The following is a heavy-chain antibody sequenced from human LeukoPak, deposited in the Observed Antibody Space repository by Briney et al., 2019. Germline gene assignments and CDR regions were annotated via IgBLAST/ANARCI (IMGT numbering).Heavy chain of an antibody. V-gene: IGHV3-23*01. J-gene: IGHJ4*02. CDR1: GFIFDDYA. CDR2: IRGGGGVK. D-gene: IGHD3-3*01. CDR3: AGGGIFGVVTQAPGY. Sequence: GGSLRLSCAASGFIFDDYAMHWVRQAPGKGLEYVSVIRGGGGVKYYAASVKGRFTISRDNSKNTLYLQMNSLRAEDTAVYYCAGGGIFGVVTQAPGYWGQGTLVTVSS.